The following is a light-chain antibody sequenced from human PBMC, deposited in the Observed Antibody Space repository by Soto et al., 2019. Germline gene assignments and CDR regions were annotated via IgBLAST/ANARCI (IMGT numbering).Light chain of an antibody. CDR1: QGISSW. CDR2: TGS. J-gene: IGKJ4*01. CDR3: QHANSFPLT. Sequence: DIQMTQSPSSVSASVGDRVSITCRASQGISSWLAWYQQKPGRAPKLLIYTGSSLQSGVPSRFIGTGSVTYFTLTISSLQPEDVATYYCQHANSFPLTFGGGTKVEIK. V-gene: IGKV1-12*01.